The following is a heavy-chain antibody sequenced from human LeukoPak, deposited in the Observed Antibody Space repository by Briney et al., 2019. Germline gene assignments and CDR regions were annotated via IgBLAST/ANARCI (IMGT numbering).Heavy chain of an antibody. J-gene: IGHJ4*02. CDR1: GFTFSIYA. CDR3: AKAHGGSYHSGID. D-gene: IGHD2-8*01. CDR2: LNEDGGYT. Sequence: GGSLRLSCAASGFTFSIYAMSWVRQAPGKGLAWVSGLNEDGGYTYYADSVKGRFSISRDNSKNTLYLQLNGLRVEDTAEYYCAKAHGGSYHSGIDWGQGTLVIVSS. V-gene: IGHV3-23*01.